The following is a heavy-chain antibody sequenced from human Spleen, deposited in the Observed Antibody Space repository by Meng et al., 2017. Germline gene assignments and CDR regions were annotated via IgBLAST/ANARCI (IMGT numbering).Heavy chain of an antibody. CDR2: IYYSGST. J-gene: IGHJ4*02. Sequence: QVQLQESGPGLVKSSQTLSLTCTVSGGSISSGDYYWSWIRQSPRRDLEWIGYIYYSGSTYYNPSLKSRLTISVDTSKNQFSLKLSSVTAADTAVYYCAKRGSAGDYYFDYWGQGTLVTVSS. V-gene: IGHV4-30-4*01. D-gene: IGHD2-15*01. CDR1: GGSISSGDYY. CDR3: AKRGSAGDYYFDY.